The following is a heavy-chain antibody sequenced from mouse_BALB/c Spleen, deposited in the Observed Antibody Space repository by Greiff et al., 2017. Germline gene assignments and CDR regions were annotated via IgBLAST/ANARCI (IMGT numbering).Heavy chain of an antibody. J-gene: IGHJ3*01. Sequence: EVQVVESGGGLVQPGGSRKLSCAASGFTFSSFGMHWVRQAPEKGLEWVAYISNGGGSTYYPDTVKGRFTISRDNAKNTLYLQMSSLKSEDTAMYYCARHGGSSGLAYWGQGTLVTVSA. CDR1: GFTFSSFG. CDR2: ISNGGGST. D-gene: IGHD3-1*01. CDR3: ARHGGSSGLAY. V-gene: IGHV5-12-2*01.